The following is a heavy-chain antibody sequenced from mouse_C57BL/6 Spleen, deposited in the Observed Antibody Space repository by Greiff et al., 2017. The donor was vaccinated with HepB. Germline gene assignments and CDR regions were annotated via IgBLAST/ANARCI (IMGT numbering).Heavy chain of an antibody. CDR2: IDPETGGT. CDR3: TRKDFNTY. V-gene: IGHV1-15*01. CDR1: GYTFTDYE. Sequence: VQRVESGAELVRPGASVTLSCKASGYTFTDYEMHWVKQTPVHGLEWIGAIDPETGGTAYNQKFKGKAILTADKSSSTAYMELRSLTSEDSAVYYCTRKDFNTYWGQGTTLTVSS. J-gene: IGHJ2*01. D-gene: IGHD5-1-1*01.